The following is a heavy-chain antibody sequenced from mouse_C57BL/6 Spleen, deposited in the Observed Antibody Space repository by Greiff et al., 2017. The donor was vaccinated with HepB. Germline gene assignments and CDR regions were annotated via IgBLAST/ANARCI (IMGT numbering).Heavy chain of an antibody. CDR1: GYTFTSYW. CDR3: AREGDGSGYFAY. J-gene: IGHJ3*01. CDR2: IYPGSGST. Sequence: VQLQQPGAELVKPGASVKMSCKASGYTFTSYWITWVKQRPGQGLEWIGDIYPGSGSTNYNEKFKSKATLTVDTSSSTAYMQLSSLTSEDSAVYYCAREGDGSGYFAYWGQGTLVTVSA. V-gene: IGHV1-55*01. D-gene: IGHD3-2*02.